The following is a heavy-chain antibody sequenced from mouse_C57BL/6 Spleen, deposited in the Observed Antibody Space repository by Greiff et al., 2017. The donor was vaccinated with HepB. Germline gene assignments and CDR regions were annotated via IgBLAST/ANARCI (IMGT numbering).Heavy chain of an antibody. CDR1: GYTFTSYG. V-gene: IGHV1-81*01. J-gene: IGHJ4*01. CDR3: ARALYPGAMDY. Sequence: VQLQESGAELARPGASVKLSCKASGYTFTSYGISWVKQRTGQGLEWIGEIYPRSGNTYYNEKFKGKATLTADKSSSTAYMELRSLTSEDSAVYFCARALYPGAMDYWGQGTSVTVSS. CDR2: IYPRSGNT.